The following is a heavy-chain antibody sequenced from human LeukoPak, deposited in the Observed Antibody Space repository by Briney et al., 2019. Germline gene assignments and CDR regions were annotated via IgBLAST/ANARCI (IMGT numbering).Heavy chain of an antibody. CDR2: IIPIFGTA. CDR3: ARGIRDSSGYYSPY. V-gene: IGHV1-69*05. J-gene: IGHJ4*02. CDR1: GGTFSSYA. Sequence: ASVKVSXKASGGTFSSYAISWVRQAPGQGLEWMGGIIPIFGTANYAQKFQGRVTITTDESTSTAYMELSSLRSEDTAVYYCARGIRDSSGYYSPYWGQGTLVTVSS. D-gene: IGHD3-22*01.